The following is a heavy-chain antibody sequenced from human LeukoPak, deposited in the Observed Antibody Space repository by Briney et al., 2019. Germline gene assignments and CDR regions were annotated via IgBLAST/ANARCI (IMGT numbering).Heavy chain of an antibody. D-gene: IGHD6-13*01. V-gene: IGHV3-48*03. CDR2: ISSSGSTK. J-gene: IGHJ4*02. CDR3: VAAAVGY. Sequence: GGSLRLSCAASEFTFTSYEMNWVRQAPGKGLEWISYISSSGSTKYYADSVKGRFTISRDNAKNSLYLQMNSLRAEDTAVYYCVAAAVGYWGQGTLVTVSS. CDR1: EFTFTSYE.